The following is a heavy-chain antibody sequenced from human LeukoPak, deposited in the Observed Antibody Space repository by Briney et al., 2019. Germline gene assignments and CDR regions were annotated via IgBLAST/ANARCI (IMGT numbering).Heavy chain of an antibody. Sequence: PGGSLRLSCAASGFTFSDYYMSWIRQAPGKGLEWVSYISSSSSYTDYADSVKGRFTISRDNAKNSLYLQMNSPRAEDTAVYYCARAPEVGGFDYWGQGTLVTVSS. CDR2: ISSSSSYT. D-gene: IGHD1-26*01. J-gene: IGHJ4*02. CDR1: GFTFSDYY. CDR3: ARAPEVGGFDY. V-gene: IGHV3-11*06.